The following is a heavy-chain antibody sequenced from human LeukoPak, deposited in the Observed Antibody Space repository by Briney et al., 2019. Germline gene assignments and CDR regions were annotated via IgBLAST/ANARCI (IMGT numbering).Heavy chain of an antibody. CDR1: VFTFSDYY. J-gene: IGHJ4*02. CDR2: ISSSGSTI. Sequence: GGSLRLSCAASVFTFSDYYMSWIRQAPGKGLEWVSYISSSGSTIYYADSVKGRFTISRDNAKNSLYLQMNSLRAEDTAVYYCARGGDYAFWTGYYNYFDYWGQGTLVTVSS. V-gene: IGHV3-11*01. CDR3: ARGGDYAFWTGYYNYFDY. D-gene: IGHD3-3*01.